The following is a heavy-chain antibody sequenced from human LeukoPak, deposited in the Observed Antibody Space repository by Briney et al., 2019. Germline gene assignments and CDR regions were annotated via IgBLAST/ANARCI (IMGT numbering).Heavy chain of an antibody. V-gene: IGHV3-21*04. Sequence: PGGSLRLSCAASGFTFSSYSMNWVRQAPGKGLEWVSSISSTSIYIFYADSVKGRFTISRDNSKNTLYLQMNSLRVEDTAVYYCAKNRESYWVPELDYWGQGTLVTVSS. CDR1: GFTFSSYS. D-gene: IGHD1-26*01. CDR2: ISSTSIYI. J-gene: IGHJ4*02. CDR3: AKNRESYWVPELDY.